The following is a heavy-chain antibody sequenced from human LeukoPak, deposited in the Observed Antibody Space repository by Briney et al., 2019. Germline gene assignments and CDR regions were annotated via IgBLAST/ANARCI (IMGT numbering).Heavy chain of an antibody. D-gene: IGHD6-6*01. CDR3: AKRWHSSSYYDY. CDR2: ISGSGGST. Sequence: GGSLRLSCAASGFTFSSYAMSRVRQAPGKGLEWVSAISGSGGSTYYADSVKGRFTISRDNSKNTLYLQMNSLRAEDTAVYYCAKRWHSSSYYDYWGQGTLVTVSS. CDR1: GFTFSSYA. V-gene: IGHV3-23*01. J-gene: IGHJ4*02.